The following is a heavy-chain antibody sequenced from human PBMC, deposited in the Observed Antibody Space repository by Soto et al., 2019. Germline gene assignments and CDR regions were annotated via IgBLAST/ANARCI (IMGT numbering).Heavy chain of an antibody. CDR3: ARGNYDILTGLSGPPNEFDY. D-gene: IGHD3-9*01. CDR1: GFTFSSYG. V-gene: IGHV3-33*01. CDR2: IWYDGSNK. J-gene: IGHJ4*02. Sequence: GGSLRLSCAASGFTFSSYGMHWVRQAPGKGLEWVAVIWYDGSNKYYADSVKGRFTISRDNSKNTLYLQMNSLRAEDTAVYYCARGNYDILTGLSGPPNEFDYWGQGTLVTVSS.